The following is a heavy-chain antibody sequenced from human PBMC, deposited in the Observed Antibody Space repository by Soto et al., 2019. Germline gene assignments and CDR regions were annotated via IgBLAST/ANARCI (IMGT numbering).Heavy chain of an antibody. CDR2: IYWSGDE. J-gene: IGHJ3*02. CDR1: GFSLSTSGVG. CDR3: ARGLATLPVFAFDI. V-gene: IGHV2-5*01. Sequence: QGTLKESGPTLVKPTQTLTLTCSFSGFSLSTSGVGVGWIRQSPGKALEWLALIYWSGDEHYRPSLKSRLSIIKDTSKNHVGLIMTDMDPVDTATYYCARGLATLPVFAFDIWGQGTMVTVSS. D-gene: IGHD6-6*01.